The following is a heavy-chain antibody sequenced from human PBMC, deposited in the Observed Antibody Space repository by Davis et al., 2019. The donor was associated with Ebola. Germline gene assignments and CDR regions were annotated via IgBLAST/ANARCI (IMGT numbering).Heavy chain of an antibody. V-gene: IGHV4-4*02. D-gene: IGHD3-3*01. J-gene: IGHJ6*02. CDR3: ARSGPDYDFWSGYFAGYYYGMDV. Sequence: MPGGSLRLSCAVSGGSISSSNWWSWVRQPPGKGLEWIGEIYHSGSTNYNPSLKSRVTISVDKSKNQFSLKLSSVTAADTAVYYCARSGPDYDFWSGYFAGYYYGMDVWGQGTTVTVSS. CDR1: GGSISSSNW. CDR2: IYHSGST.